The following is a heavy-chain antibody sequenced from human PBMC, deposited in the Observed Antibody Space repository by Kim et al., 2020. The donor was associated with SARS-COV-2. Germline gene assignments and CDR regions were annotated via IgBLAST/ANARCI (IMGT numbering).Heavy chain of an antibody. J-gene: IGHJ6*02. V-gene: IGHV3-30*18. Sequence: GGSLRLSCAASGFTFSSYGMHWVRQAPGKGLEWVAVISYDGSNKYYADSVKGRFTISRDNSKNTLYLQMNSLRAEDTAVYYCAKDRTWLAVFYGMDVWGQGTTVTVSS. CDR1: GFTFSSYG. CDR2: ISYDGSNK. D-gene: IGHD6-19*01. CDR3: AKDRTWLAVFYGMDV.